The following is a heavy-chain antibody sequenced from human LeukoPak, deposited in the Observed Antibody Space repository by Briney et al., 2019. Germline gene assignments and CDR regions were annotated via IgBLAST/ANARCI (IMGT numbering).Heavy chain of an antibody. J-gene: IGHJ4*02. CDR2: IYYSGST. Sequence: SETLSLTCTVSGGSISSSSYYWGWIRQPSGKGLEWIGSIYYSGSTYYNPSLKSRVTISVDTSKNQFSLKLSSVTAADTAVYYCARGAAAGTWTFDYWGQGTLVTVSS. CDR1: GGSISSSSYY. D-gene: IGHD6-13*01. CDR3: ARGAAAGTWTFDY. V-gene: IGHV4-39*01.